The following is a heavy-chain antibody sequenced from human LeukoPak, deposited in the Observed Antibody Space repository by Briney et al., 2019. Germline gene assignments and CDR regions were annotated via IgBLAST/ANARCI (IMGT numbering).Heavy chain of an antibody. D-gene: IGHD3-10*01. Sequence: SETLSLTCTVSGGSIRSSTYYWGWIRQPPGKGLEWIGIIYYSGSTYYNPSLKSRVTISVDTSKNQFSLKLSSVTAADTAVYYCARHTGIWFGELLKLARGRYFDYWGQGTLVTVSS. CDR1: GGSIRSSTYY. CDR2: IYYSGST. J-gene: IGHJ4*02. CDR3: ARHTGIWFGELLKLARGRYFDY. V-gene: IGHV4-39*01.